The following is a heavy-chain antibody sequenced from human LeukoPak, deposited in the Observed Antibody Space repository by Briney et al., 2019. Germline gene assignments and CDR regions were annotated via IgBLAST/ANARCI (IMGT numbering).Heavy chain of an antibody. D-gene: IGHD2-2*01. J-gene: IGHJ4*02. CDR1: GFTFSSYA. CDR2: ISGSGGST. Sequence: GGSLRLSCAASGFTFSSYAMSWVRQAPGKGLEWVSDISGSGGSTYYADSAKGRFTISRDNSKNTLYLRMNSLRAEDTAVYYCAKDGETYCSSTSCKPDYWGQGTLVTVSS. CDR3: AKDGETYCSSTSCKPDY. V-gene: IGHV3-23*01.